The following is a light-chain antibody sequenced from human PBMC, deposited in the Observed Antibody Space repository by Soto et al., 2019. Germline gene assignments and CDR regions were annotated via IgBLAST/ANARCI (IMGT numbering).Light chain of an antibody. CDR1: QSVYSN. Sequence: EIVMTQSPATLSVARGERATLSCRASQSVYSNLAWYQQKPGQAPRLLIYGASTRATGIPARFSGSGSGTEFTLTISSLQSEDFAVYYCQQYNNWPPWTFGQGTKVEIK. J-gene: IGKJ1*01. CDR3: QQYNNWPPWT. CDR2: GAS. V-gene: IGKV3-15*01.